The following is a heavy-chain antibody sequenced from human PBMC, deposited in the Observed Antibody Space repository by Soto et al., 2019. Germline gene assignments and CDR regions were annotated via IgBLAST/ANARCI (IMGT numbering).Heavy chain of an antibody. V-gene: IGHV4-39*01. CDR1: GGSISSSSYY. Sequence: PSETLSLTCTVSGGSISSSSYYWGWIRQPPGKGLEWIGSIYYSGSTYYNPSLKSRVTISVDTSKNQFSLKLSSVTAADTAVYYCARQGYSSGWLIDYWGQGTLVTVSS. CDR3: ARQGYSSGWLIDY. CDR2: IYYSGST. J-gene: IGHJ4*02. D-gene: IGHD6-19*01.